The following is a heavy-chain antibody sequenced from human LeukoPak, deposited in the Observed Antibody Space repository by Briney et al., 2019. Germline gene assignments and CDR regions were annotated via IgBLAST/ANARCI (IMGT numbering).Heavy chain of an antibody. J-gene: IGHJ6*03. D-gene: IGHD4-17*01. CDR2: ISAYNGNT. CDR1: GYTFTSYG. V-gene: IGHV1-18*01. CDR3: ARVPGDYGWFGNYYYMDV. Sequence: ASVTVSCTASGYTFTSYGISWVRQAPGQGLAWMGWISAYNGNTNYAQKLQGRVTMTTDTSTSTAYMELRSLRSDDTAVYYCARVPGDYGWFGNYYYMDVWGKGTTVTVSS.